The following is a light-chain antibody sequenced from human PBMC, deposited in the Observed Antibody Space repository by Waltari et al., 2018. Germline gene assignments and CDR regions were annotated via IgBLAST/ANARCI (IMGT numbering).Light chain of an antibody. CDR1: QMLRSTY. V-gene: IGKV3-20*01. CDR3: HQYGSSAGA. J-gene: IGKJ1*01. Sequence: EIVLTQSPGTLALSPGERATLSCRASQMLRSTYLAWYQQKPGQAPRLLIYGESTRATGIPDRFSGSGSETDFTLTITRLELEDFAVYYCHQYGSSAGAFGQGTKVEIK. CDR2: GES.